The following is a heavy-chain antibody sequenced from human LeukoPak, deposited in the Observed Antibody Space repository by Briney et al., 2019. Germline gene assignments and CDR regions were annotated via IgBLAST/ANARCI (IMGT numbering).Heavy chain of an antibody. D-gene: IGHD6-13*01. J-gene: IGHJ4*02. Sequence: GASVKVSCKASGYTFTGYYMHWVRQAPGQGLEWMGWINPNSGGTNYAQKFQGRVTMTRDTSISTAYMELSRLRSDDTAIYYCARDRDSSSWYPDSAGEQYYFDYWGQGALVTVSS. CDR3: ARDRDSSSWYPDSAGEQYYFDY. CDR1: GYTFTGYY. CDR2: INPNSGGT. V-gene: IGHV1-2*02.